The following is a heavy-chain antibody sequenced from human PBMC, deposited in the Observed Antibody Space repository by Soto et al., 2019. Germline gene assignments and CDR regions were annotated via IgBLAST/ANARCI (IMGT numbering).Heavy chain of an antibody. J-gene: IGHJ4*02. CDR2: IYWDDSK. V-gene: IGHV2-5*02. Sequence: QITLKESGPTLVKPTQTLTLTCTFSGFSLTTDRVGVGWIRQPPGEALEWLAVIYWDDSKTYRPSLESRLTITKNTSKNPVAPTMTNRDSLDTATYYCAHAYGGRSLYWGQGTLVTVSS. D-gene: IGHD1-26*01. CDR3: AHAYGGRSLY. CDR1: GFSLTTDRVG.